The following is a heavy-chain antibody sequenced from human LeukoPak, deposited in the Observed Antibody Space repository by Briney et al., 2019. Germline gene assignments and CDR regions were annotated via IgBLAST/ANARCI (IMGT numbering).Heavy chain of an antibody. CDR1: GFTFGNYW. J-gene: IGHJ4*02. D-gene: IGHD6-6*01. CDR3: ARIGYSSSSLDF. CDR2: IKQDGSTK. Sequence: PGGSLRLSCAASGFTFGNYWMTWVRQAPGRGLEWVANIKQDGSTKYYVDSLKGRLTISRDNAKNSLYLQMDSLRVEDTAIYYCARIGYSSSSLDFWGQGTLVTVSS. V-gene: IGHV3-7*01.